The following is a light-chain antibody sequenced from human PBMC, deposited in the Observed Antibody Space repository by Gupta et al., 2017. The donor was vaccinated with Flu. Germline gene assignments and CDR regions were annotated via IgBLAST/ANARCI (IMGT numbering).Light chain of an antibody. V-gene: IGKV1-39*01. J-gene: IGKJ3*01. Sequence: SWFQQKPGKAPKLLIYGASRLESGVPSSFSGSGSGTDFTLTISHLQPEDFAVYFCQQSYRTPPTFGPGTKVDIK. CDR2: GAS. CDR3: QQSYRTPPT.